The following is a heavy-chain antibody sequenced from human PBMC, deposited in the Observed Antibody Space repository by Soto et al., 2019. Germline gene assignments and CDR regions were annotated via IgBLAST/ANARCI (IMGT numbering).Heavy chain of an antibody. CDR1: GYSFTSYW. J-gene: IGHJ3*02. V-gene: IGHV5-51*01. CDR3: ARQVQEQWLPTAFDI. D-gene: IGHD6-19*01. Sequence: GESLKISCKGSGYSFTSYWIGWVRQMPGKGLEWMGIIYPGDSDTRYSPSFQGQVTISADKSISTAYLQWSSLKASDTAMYYCARQVQEQWLPTAFDIWGQGTMVTVSS. CDR2: IYPGDSDT.